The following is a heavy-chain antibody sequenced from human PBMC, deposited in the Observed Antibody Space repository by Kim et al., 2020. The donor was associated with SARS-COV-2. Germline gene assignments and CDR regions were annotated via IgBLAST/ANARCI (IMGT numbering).Heavy chain of an antibody. Sequence: ADSVKGRFTISRDNAKNTLYLQMNSLRAEDTAVYYCARGTDYGDYPYFDLWGRGTLVTVSS. D-gene: IGHD4-17*01. J-gene: IGHJ2*01. CDR3: ARGTDYGDYPYFDL. V-gene: IGHV3-74*01.